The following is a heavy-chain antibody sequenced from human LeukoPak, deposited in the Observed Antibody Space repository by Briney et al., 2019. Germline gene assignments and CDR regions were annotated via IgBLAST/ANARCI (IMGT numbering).Heavy chain of an antibody. V-gene: IGHV3-33*01. CDR2: IWYDGTNK. Sequence: GESLRLSCAASGFTFSSYGMHWVRQTPGKGLELVAVIWYDGTNKYYADSVRGRFTISRDNSKNTLYLQMNSLRAEDTAVYYCARGQWLDLYWGQGTLVTVSS. CDR1: GFTFSSYG. J-gene: IGHJ4*02. CDR3: ARGQWLDLY. D-gene: IGHD6-19*01.